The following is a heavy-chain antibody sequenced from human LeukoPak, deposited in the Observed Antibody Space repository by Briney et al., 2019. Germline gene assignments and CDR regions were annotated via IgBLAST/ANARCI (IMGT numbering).Heavy chain of an antibody. D-gene: IGHD3-16*02. V-gene: IGHV4-61*09. CDR1: GGSISSGSYY. CDR2: IYTTGST. J-gene: IGHJ4*02. CDR3: ARARATFGTIIIIDY. Sequence: PSETLSLTCTVSGGSISSGSYYWSWIRQPAGKQLEWIGHIYTTGSTKYNPSLKSRVTISLDTSKNQFSLKLTSVTATDTAVYYCARARATFGTIIIIDYWGQGALATVSS.